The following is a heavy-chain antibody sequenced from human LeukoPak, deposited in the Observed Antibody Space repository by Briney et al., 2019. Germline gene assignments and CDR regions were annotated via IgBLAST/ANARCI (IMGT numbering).Heavy chain of an antibody. J-gene: IGHJ4*02. V-gene: IGHV6-1*01. CDR3: ARWDSSSWYIDY. CDR1: GDSLSSNSAA. CDR2: TYYRSKWYN. Sequence: SQTLSLTCALSGDSLSSNSAAWDWLRQSPSRGLEWLGRTYYRSKWYNDYAVSVKSRITINPDTSKNQFSLQLNSVTPEDTAVYYCARWDSSSWYIDYWGQGTLVTVSS. D-gene: IGHD6-13*01.